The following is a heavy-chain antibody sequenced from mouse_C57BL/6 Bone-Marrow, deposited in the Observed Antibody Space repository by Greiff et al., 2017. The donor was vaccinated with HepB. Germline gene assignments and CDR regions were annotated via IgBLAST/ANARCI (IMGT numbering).Heavy chain of an antibody. D-gene: IGHD2-3*01. V-gene: IGHV5-17*01. Sequence: EVKLMESGGGLVKPGGSLKLSCAASGFTFSDYGMHWVRQAPEKGLEWVAYISSGSSTIYYADTVKGRFTISRDNAKNTLFLQMTSLRSEDTAMYYCARRGIYDGYYAWFAYWGQGTLVTVSA. CDR2: ISSGSSTI. CDR1: GFTFSDYG. J-gene: IGHJ3*01. CDR3: ARRGIYDGYYAWFAY.